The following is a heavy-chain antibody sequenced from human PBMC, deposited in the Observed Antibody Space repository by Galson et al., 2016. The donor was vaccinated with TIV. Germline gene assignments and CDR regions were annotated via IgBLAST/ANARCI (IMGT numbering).Heavy chain of an antibody. D-gene: IGHD2-2*01. J-gene: IGHJ4*02. V-gene: IGHV1-69*13. CDR3: ARVSLEVRPSSTFDY. CDR2: IIPGFGTV. Sequence: SVKVSCKASGGTFSSFALNWVRQAPGQGLEWIGEIIPGFGTVRYAQKFQARVTITADESATTSVMELSSLTSDDTAVYYCARVSLEVRPSSTFDYWGPGTLVTVSS. CDR1: GGTFSSFA.